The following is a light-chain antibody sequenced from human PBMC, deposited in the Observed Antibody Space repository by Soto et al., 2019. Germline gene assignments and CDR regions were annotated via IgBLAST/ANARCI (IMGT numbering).Light chain of an antibody. J-gene: IGKJ4*01. CDR2: LGS. Sequence: DIVMTQSPLSLPVTPGEPASISCRSSQSLLHSNGYNYLDWYLQTPGQSPQLLIYLGSNRASGVPARVSGSGSGTDFTLKVSRVEAEDVGVYYCMQALRTPHGPVITFGGGTKVEIK. CDR1: QSLLHSNGYNY. CDR3: MQALRTPHGPVIT. V-gene: IGKV2-28*01.